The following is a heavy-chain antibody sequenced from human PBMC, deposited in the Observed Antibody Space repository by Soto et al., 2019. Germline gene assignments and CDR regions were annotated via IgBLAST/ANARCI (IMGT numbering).Heavy chain of an antibody. J-gene: IGHJ4*02. CDR2: ISPMFGAA. CDR3: AREVQVHTPAFVY. CDR1: GGTFNNYA. D-gene: IGHD3-10*01. Sequence: QVQLVQSGAEMKKPGSSVKVSCQSSGGTFNNYAMNWVRQAPGQGPEWMGDISPMFGAANYAPKFQGRVTITADESTGTSYMQLSSLTSEDTALYFCAREVQVHTPAFVYWGQGTLVTFSS. V-gene: IGHV1-69*19.